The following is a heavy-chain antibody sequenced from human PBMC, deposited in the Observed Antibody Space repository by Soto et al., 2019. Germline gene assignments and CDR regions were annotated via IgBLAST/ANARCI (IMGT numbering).Heavy chain of an antibody. J-gene: IGHJ4*02. V-gene: IGHV4-31*03. D-gene: IGHD2-2*01. CDR2: IYYSGST. CDR3: ARSSTSANYFDY. CDR1: GGSISSGGYY. Sequence: SETLSLTCTVSGGSISSGGYYWSWIRQHPGKGLEWIGYIYYSGSTYYNPSLKSRVTISVDTSKNQFSLKLNSVTAADTAVYYYARSSTSANYFDYRGQGTLVTVSS.